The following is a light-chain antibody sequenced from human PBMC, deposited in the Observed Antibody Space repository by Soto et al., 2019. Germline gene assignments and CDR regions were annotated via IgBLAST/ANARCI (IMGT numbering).Light chain of an antibody. V-gene: IGKV3-20*01. CDR1: QTVSSNY. J-gene: IGKJ1*01. Sequence: EIVLTQSPGTLSLSPGERATLSCRASQTVSSNYLAWYQQKSGQAPRLLIYGASSRATGIPDRFSGSGSGTDFILNISRLEPEDFAVYYCQQYSSSRTFGQGTKVEIK. CDR3: QQYSSSRT. CDR2: GAS.